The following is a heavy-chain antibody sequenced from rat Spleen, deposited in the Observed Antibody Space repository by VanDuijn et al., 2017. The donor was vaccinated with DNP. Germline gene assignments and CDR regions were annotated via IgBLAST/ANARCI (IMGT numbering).Heavy chain of an antibody. CDR3: ATHTFTPGITTPFAY. CDR1: GFTFSDHY. J-gene: IGHJ3*01. CDR2: IIYDGSRT. Sequence: EVQLVESGGGLVQPGGSLKLSCTASGFTFSDHYMAWVRQAPMKGLEWVATIIYDGSRTYYRDSVKGRFTISRDTAKSTLYLQMDSLRSEDTATYYCATHTFTPGITTPFAYWGQGTLVTVSS. V-gene: IGHV5S10*01. D-gene: IGHD1-4*01.